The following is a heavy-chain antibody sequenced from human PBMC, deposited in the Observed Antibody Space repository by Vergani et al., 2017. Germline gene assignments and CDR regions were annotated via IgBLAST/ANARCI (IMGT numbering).Heavy chain of an antibody. CDR2: IKQDGSEK. J-gene: IGHJ3*02. Sequence: EVQLVESGGGLVQPGGSLRLSCAASGFTFSSYWMSWVRRAPGKGLEWVANIKQDGSEKYYVDSVKGRFTISRDNAKNSLYLQMNSLRAEDTAVYYCARVDSSSGDAFDIWGQGTMVTVSS. V-gene: IGHV3-7*04. CDR1: GFTFSSYW. CDR3: ARVDSSSGDAFDI. D-gene: IGHD6-6*01.